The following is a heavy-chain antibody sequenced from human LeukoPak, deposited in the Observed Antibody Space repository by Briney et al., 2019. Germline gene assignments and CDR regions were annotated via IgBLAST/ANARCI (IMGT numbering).Heavy chain of an antibody. Sequence: GESLKISCEGSGYSFTSYWIDWVRQMPGKGLEWMGIIYPGDSDTRYSPSFQGQVTISADKSISTAYLQWSSLKASDTAMYYCARTMVRGVYYYYYGMDVWGQGTTVTVSS. CDR3: ARTMVRGVYYYYYGMDV. CDR2: IYPGDSDT. V-gene: IGHV5-51*01. D-gene: IGHD3-10*01. J-gene: IGHJ6*02. CDR1: GYSFTSYW.